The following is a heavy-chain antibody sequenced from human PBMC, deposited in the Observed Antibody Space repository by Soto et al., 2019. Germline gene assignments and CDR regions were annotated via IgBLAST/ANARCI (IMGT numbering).Heavy chain of an antibody. CDR1: GYSFTSYD. Sequence: QVQLVQSGAEVKKPGASLKVSCKASGYSFTSYDMNWVRQVPGQGPEWMGWMNPNSAHTGYAQKLQGRITMSREMSTRTAYMELSSLTSEDTAVYYCARGGFVDPHMDVWGTGTTITVSS. CDR2: MNPNSAHT. D-gene: IGHD3-16*01. CDR3: ARGGFVDPHMDV. J-gene: IGHJ6*03. V-gene: IGHV1-8*01.